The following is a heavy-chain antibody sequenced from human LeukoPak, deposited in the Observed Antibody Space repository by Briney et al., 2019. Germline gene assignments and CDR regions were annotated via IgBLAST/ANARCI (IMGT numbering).Heavy chain of an antibody. Sequence: GGSLRLSCAASGFTVSSNYMSWVRQAPGKGLEWVSVIYSGGSTYYADAVKGRFTISRDNSKNTPYLQMNSLRAEDTAVYYCARDWDYYGSGSYLDYWGQGTLVTVSS. V-gene: IGHV3-66*01. CDR1: GFTVSSNY. J-gene: IGHJ4*02. D-gene: IGHD3-10*01. CDR2: IYSGGST. CDR3: ARDWDYYGSGSYLDY.